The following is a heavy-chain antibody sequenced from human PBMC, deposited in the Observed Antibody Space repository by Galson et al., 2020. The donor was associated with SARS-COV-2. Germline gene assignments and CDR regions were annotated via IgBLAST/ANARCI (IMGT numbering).Heavy chain of an antibody. D-gene: IGHD5-12*01. J-gene: IGHJ3*02. V-gene: IGHV3-33*01. Sequence: TGGSLRLSCAASGFTFSSYGMHWVRQAPGKGLEWVAVIWYDGSNKYYADSVKGRFTISRDNSKNTLYLQMNSLRAEDTAVYYCAREGTVDMFWAFDSWGQGTMVTVSS. CDR3: AREGTVDMFWAFDS. CDR2: IWYDGSNK. CDR1: GFTFSSYG.